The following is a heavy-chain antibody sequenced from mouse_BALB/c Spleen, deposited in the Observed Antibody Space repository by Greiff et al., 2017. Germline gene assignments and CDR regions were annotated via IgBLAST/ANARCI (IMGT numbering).Heavy chain of an antibody. J-gene: IGHJ3*01. CDR1: GYTFTSYV. CDR3: ASFDGYYGFAY. D-gene: IGHD2-3*01. Sequence: VQLQQSGPELVKPGASVKMSCKASGYTFTSYVMHWVKQKPGQGLEWIGYINPYNDGTKYNEKFKGKATLTSDKSSSTAYMELSSLTSEDSAVYYCASFDGYYGFAYWGQGTLVTVSA. V-gene: IGHV1-14*01. CDR2: INPYNDGT.